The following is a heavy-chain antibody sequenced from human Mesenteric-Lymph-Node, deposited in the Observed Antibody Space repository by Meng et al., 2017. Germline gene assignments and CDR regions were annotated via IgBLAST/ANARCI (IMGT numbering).Heavy chain of an antibody. Sequence: SETLSLTCTVSGGSISSYYWSWIRQPPGKGLEWIGYIYYSGSTNYNPSLKSRVTISVDTSKNQFSLKLSSVTAEDTAVYYCARAPYSSSSSYYYYYGMDVWGQGTTVTVSS. V-gene: IGHV4-59*01. CDR2: IYYSGST. CDR3: ARAPYSSSSSYYYYYGMDV. D-gene: IGHD6-6*01. CDR1: GGSISSYY. J-gene: IGHJ6*02.